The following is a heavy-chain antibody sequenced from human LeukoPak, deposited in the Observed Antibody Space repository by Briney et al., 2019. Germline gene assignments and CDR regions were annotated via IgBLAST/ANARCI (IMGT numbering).Heavy chain of an antibody. J-gene: IGHJ6*01. Sequence: SETLSLTCTISGGSISSYYWNWIPQPPGKGLEGIGNVQYNGGTYYNPSLKGRVTISVDTSKNQFSLKLSSVTAADTGVYYCARRVSGSGKMVVWGQGTTVTVSS. V-gene: IGHV4-59*08. CDR1: GGSISSYY. CDR3: ARRVSGSGKMVV. CDR2: VQYNGGT. D-gene: IGHD3-10*01.